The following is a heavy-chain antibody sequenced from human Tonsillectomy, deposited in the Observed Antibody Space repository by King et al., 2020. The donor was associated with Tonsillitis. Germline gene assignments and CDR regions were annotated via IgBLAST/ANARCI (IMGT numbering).Heavy chain of an antibody. CDR3: ARPEGGYDSSNDVFDI. CDR2: ISSSSSTI. Sequence: DVQLVESGGGLVQPGGSLRLSCAASGFTFSSYSMNWVRQAPGKGLEWVSYISSSSSTIYYADSVKGRFTISRDNAKNSLYLQMNSLRAEDTAVYYCARPEGGYDSSNDVFDIWGQGTMVTVSS. V-gene: IGHV3-48*01. J-gene: IGHJ3*02. CDR1: GFTFSSYS. D-gene: IGHD3-22*01.